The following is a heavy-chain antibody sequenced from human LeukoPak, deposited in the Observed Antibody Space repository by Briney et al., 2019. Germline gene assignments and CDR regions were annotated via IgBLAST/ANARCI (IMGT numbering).Heavy chain of an antibody. V-gene: IGHV3-33*03. CDR3: AKEFNMNREIIRDAFDA. CDR2: ISNNGQNK. CDR1: GFTFSSNA. D-gene: IGHD3-10*01. J-gene: IGHJ3*01. Sequence: GGSLRLSCEGSGFTFSSNAIHWVRQAPGKGLEWVSVISNNGQNKIYADSVKGRFTISRDNSKNTLYLQMNSLRAEDTAVYYCAKEFNMNREIIRDAFDAWGRGTMVTVSS.